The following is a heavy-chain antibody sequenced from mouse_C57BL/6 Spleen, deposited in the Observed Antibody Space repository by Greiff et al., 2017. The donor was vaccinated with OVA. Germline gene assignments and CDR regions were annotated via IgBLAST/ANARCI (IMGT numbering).Heavy chain of an antibody. D-gene: IGHD2-1*01. V-gene: IGHV1-52*01. CDR2: IDPSASAT. Sequence: VQLQQPGAELVRPGSSVKLSCKASGYTFTSYWMHWVKQSPIQGPEWIGNIDPSASATHYHQNVKDKATLTVDKSSSTAYMQLSSLTSEDSAVNYCAREGIYGNYVYFDVWGKGTTVTVSS. CDR3: AREGIYGNYVYFDV. J-gene: IGHJ1*03. CDR1: GYTFTSYW.